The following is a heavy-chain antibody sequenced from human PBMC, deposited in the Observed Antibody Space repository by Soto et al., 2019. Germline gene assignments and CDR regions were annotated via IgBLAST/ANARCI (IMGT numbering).Heavy chain of an antibody. V-gene: IGHV4-61*01. CDR3: ARDIRGYSRAFDF. J-gene: IGHJ4*02. CDR2: VYSSGST. D-gene: IGHD5-18*01. CDR1: CDSLSRGNYY. Sequence: LGTPSLTLTLSCDSLSRGNYYWARVSQPPGKGLDWIGYVYSSGSTNYNPSLKGRVTISIDTSRNQFSLKLTSVTAADTAVYFCARDIRGYSRAFDFWGQGTLVTVSS.